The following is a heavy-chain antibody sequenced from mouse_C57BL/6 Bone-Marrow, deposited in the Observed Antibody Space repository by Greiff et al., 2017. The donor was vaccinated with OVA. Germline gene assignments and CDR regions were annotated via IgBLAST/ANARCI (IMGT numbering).Heavy chain of an antibody. CDR1: GFTFTDYY. Sequence: EVQLVESGGGLVQPGGSLSLSCAASGFTFTDYYMSWVRQPPGKALEWLGFIRNKANGYTTEYSASVKGRFTISRDNSQSILYLQMNALRAEDSATYYCASSYGSSSYFDYWGQGTTLTVSS. D-gene: IGHD1-1*01. V-gene: IGHV7-3*01. CDR3: ASSYGSSSYFDY. CDR2: IRNKANGYTT. J-gene: IGHJ2*01.